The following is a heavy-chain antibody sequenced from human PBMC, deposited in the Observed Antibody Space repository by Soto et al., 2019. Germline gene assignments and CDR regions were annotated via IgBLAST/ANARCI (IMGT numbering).Heavy chain of an antibody. J-gene: IGHJ4*02. Sequence: EVQLVESGGGLVQPGGSLRLSCAVSGFALSRYWMSWFRQAPGKGLEWVANIKEDGSEKHYVDSVKGRFTISRDNAKNSLYLQMNSLRAEDTAVYYCAHFAVRGQGTLVTVSS. D-gene: IGHD6-19*01. CDR3: AHFAV. V-gene: IGHV3-7*05. CDR1: GFALSRYW. CDR2: IKEDGSEK.